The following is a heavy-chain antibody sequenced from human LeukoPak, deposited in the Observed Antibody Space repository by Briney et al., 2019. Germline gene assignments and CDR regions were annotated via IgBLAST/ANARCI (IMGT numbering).Heavy chain of an antibody. CDR2: INSDGSST. CDR3: ARGGGIKGGFDY. V-gene: IGHV3-74*01. Sequence: PGGSLRLSCAASGFTFSSYWMHWVRQAPGKGLVWVSRINSDGSSTSYADSVKGRFTISRDNAKNTLYLQMNSLRAEDTGVYYCARGGGIKGGFDYWGQGTLVTVSS. CDR1: GFTFSSYW. J-gene: IGHJ4*02. D-gene: IGHD3-16*01.